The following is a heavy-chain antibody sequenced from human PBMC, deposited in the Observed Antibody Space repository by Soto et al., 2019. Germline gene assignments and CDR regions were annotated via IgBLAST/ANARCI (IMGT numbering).Heavy chain of an antibody. CDR1: VYSIRSSDW. CDR2: ITHGGST. V-gene: IGHV4-28*02. Sequence: TLSLTCAVYVYSIRSSDWWGWIRQPPGKGLEWIGYITHGGSTNYNPSLKRRVTMSVDPSKNQFSLNLTSVTAVDTAVYYCARMAVTTFYYYAMDVWGQGTTVTVSS. CDR3: ARMAVTTFYYYAMDV. D-gene: IGHD6-19*01. J-gene: IGHJ6*02.